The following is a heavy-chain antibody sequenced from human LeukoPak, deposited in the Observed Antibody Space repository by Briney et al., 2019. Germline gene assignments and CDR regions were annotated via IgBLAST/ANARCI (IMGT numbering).Heavy chain of an antibody. J-gene: IGHJ4*02. CDR3: ARSSAYYYDSSGYYQDY. D-gene: IGHD3-22*01. CDR2: IIPIFGTA. V-gene: IGHV1-69*05. Sequence: ASVTVSCKASGYTFTNYGISWVRQAPGQGLEWMGRIIPIFGTANYAQKFQGRVTITTDESTSTAYMELSSLRSEDTAVYYCARSSAYYYDSSGYYQDYWGQGTLVTVSS. CDR1: GYTFTNYG.